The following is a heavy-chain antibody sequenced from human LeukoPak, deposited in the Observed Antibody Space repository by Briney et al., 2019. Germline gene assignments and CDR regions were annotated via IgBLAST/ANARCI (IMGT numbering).Heavy chain of an antibody. D-gene: IGHD5-24*01. V-gene: IGHV3-53*01. CDR3: ARGAGYNYPYYFDY. CDR2: IYGGGNI. CDR1: GFTVSSNY. Sequence: GGSLRPSCAASGFTVSSNYMNWVRQAPGKGLEWVSVIYGGGNIYYADSVKGRFTISRDNSKNTLYLQMNSLRAEDTAVYYCARGAGYNYPYYFDYWGQGTLVTASS. J-gene: IGHJ4*02.